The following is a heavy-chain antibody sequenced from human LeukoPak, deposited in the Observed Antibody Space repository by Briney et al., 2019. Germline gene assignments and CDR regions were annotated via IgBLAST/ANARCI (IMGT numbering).Heavy chain of an antibody. V-gene: IGHV4-34*01. Sequence: SETLSLTCAVYGGSFSGYYWSWIRQPPGKGLGWIGEINHSGSTNYNPSLKSRVTISVDTSKNQFSLKLSSVTAADTAVYYCARGADYVWGSYRYYYFDYWGQGTLVTVSS. D-gene: IGHD3-16*02. CDR2: INHSGST. J-gene: IGHJ4*02. CDR3: ARGADYVWGSYRYYYFDY. CDR1: GGSFSGYY.